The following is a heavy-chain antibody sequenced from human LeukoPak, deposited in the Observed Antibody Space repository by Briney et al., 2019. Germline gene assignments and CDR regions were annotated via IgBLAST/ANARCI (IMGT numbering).Heavy chain of an antibody. J-gene: IGHJ4*02. V-gene: IGHV4-59*08. Sequence: SETLSLTCTVSGGSISTYYWSWIRQPPGKGLEWIGHIYYSGSTNYNPSLKSRVTISVDTSKNQFSLRLSSVTAADTAVYYCTRLASGYSYGPDYWGQGTLVTVSS. CDR3: TRLASGYSYGPDY. CDR2: IYYSGST. D-gene: IGHD5-18*01. CDR1: GGSISTYY.